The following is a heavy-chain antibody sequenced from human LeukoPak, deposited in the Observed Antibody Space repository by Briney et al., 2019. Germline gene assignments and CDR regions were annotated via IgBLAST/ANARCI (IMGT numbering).Heavy chain of an antibody. CDR2: IRYDGSNK. CDR3: ARGGYYNILTGFRGRILGFDY. J-gene: IGHJ4*02. Sequence: SGGSLGLSCAASGFTFSSYGMHWVRQAPGKGLEWVAFIRYDGSNKYYADSVKGRFTISRGNSKNTLYLQMNSLRAEDTAVYYCARGGYYNILTGFRGRILGFDYWGQGTLVTVSS. D-gene: IGHD3-9*01. V-gene: IGHV3-30*02. CDR1: GFTFSSYG.